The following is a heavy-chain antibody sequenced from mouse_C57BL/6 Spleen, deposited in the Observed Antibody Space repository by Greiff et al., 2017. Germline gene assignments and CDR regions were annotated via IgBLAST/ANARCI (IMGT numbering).Heavy chain of an antibody. Sequence: EVKLMESGGGLVKPGGSLKLSCAASGFTFSDYGMHWVRQAPEKGLEWVAYISSGSSTIYYADTVKGRFTISRDNAKNTLFLQMTSLRSEDTAMYYCARWAEGYFDVWGTGTTVTVSS. CDR3: ARWAEGYFDV. CDR1: GFTFSDYG. CDR2: ISSGSSTI. V-gene: IGHV5-17*01. J-gene: IGHJ1*03.